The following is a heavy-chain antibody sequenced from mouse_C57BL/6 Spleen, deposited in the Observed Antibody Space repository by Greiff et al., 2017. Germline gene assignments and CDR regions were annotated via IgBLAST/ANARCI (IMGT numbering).Heavy chain of an antibody. J-gene: IGHJ4*01. D-gene: IGHD2-10*02. Sequence: EVKLVESGGGLVQPGGSLSLSCAASGFTFTDYYMSWVRQPPGKALEWLGFIRNKDNGYNTEYSVSVKGRFTISRDNAQSILYLQMNALRAEDSATYYVARDMEHTPSTYAMDDWGQGTSVTVSS. CDR1: GFTFTDYY. CDR2: IRNKDNGYNT. V-gene: IGHV7-3*01. CDR3: ARDMEHTPSTYAMDD.